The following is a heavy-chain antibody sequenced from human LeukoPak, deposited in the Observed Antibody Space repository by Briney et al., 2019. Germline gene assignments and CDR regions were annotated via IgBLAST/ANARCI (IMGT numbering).Heavy chain of an antibody. CDR1: GFTFGDYY. D-gene: IGHD5-12*01. J-gene: IGHJ3*02. V-gene: IGHV3-11*04. Sequence: GGSLRLSCAASGFTFGDYYMSWIRQAPGKGLEWVSYISSSGSTIYYADSVKGRFTISRDNAKNSLYLQMNSLRAEDTAVYYCRSGPTRSDAFDIWGQGTMVTVSS. CDR2: ISSSGSTI. CDR3: RSGPTRSDAFDI.